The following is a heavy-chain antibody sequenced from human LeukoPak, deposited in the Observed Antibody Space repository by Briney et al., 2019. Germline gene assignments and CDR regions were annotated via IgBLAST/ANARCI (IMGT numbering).Heavy chain of an antibody. CDR2: IDNDVTTT. Sequence: GGSLRLSCAASGFTFSVYGMHWVCQAPGKGLVWVSRIDNDVTTTSYADSVRGRFTISRDNAKSTLYLQMNSLRAEDTAVYYCAREYWGSSFDYWGQGTLVSVSS. D-gene: IGHD2-15*01. CDR1: GFTFSVYG. CDR3: AREYWGSSFDY. J-gene: IGHJ4*02. V-gene: IGHV3-74*01.